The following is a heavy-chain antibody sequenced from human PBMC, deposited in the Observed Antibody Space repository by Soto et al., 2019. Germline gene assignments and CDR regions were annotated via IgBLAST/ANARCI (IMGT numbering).Heavy chain of an antibody. D-gene: IGHD3-22*01. Sequence: GGSLRLSCAASGFTFTSYVMSLVRQAPGKGLEWVACISGGGSTAFYADSVKGRFTISRDNAKNTLVLQMDSLRAEDTAIYYCAKDSNKYSSSLRGRYFEYWGEGTPVTVS. CDR2: ISGGGSTA. CDR1: GFTFTSYV. CDR3: AKDSNKYSSSLRGRYFEY. J-gene: IGHJ4*02. V-gene: IGHV3-23*01.